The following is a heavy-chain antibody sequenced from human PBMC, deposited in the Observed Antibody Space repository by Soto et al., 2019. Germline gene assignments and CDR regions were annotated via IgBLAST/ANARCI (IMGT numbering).Heavy chain of an antibody. Sequence: ESGGGVVQPGRSLRLSCAASGFTFSSYAMHWVRQAPGKGLEWVAVISYDGSNKYYADSVKGRFTISRDNSKNTLYLQMNSLRAEDTAVYYCARSQRGYSGYVGYWGQGTLVTVSS. CDR1: GFTFSSYA. CDR2: ISYDGSNK. CDR3: ARSQRGYSGYVGY. V-gene: IGHV3-30-3*01. D-gene: IGHD5-12*01. J-gene: IGHJ4*02.